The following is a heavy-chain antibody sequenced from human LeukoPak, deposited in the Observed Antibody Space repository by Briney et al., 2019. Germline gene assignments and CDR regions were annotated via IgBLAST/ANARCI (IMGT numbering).Heavy chain of an antibody. CDR1: GFTFSSYA. Sequence: GGSLRLSCAASGFTFSSYAMSWVRQAPGKGLEWVSAISGSGGSTYYADSVKGRFTISRDNSKNTLYLQMNSLRAEDTAVYYCAKSRTTVTTFGLNRAPLDDYWGQGTLVTVSS. CDR2: ISGSGGST. CDR3: AKSRTTVTTFGLNRAPLDDY. J-gene: IGHJ4*02. V-gene: IGHV3-23*01. D-gene: IGHD4-17*01.